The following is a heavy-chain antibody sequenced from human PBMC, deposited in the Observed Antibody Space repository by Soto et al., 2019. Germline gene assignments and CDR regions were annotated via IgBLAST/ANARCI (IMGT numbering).Heavy chain of an antibody. CDR2: IKSKTDGGTT. CDR3: AKAGSHTLRFGIDY. CDR1: GFTFSNAW. J-gene: IGHJ4*02. D-gene: IGHD3-10*01. Sequence: EVQLVESGGGLVKPGGSLRLSCAASGFTFSNAWMSWVRQAPGKGLEWVGRIKSKTDGGTTDYAAPVKGRFTISRDDSKNTLYLQMNSLRAEDTAVYYCAKAGSHTLRFGIDYWGQGTLVTVSS. V-gene: IGHV3-15*01.